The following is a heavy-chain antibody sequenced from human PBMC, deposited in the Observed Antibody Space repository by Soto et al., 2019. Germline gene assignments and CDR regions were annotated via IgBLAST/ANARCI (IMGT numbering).Heavy chain of an antibody. Sequence: ASVKGACRTSGSTFRSSAVPRVRQARGQLFEWIGRLVVGTGKTNYSQKFVQRVTISSDRSTNTVSMELSSLTSEDTAVYYCATGAYCTGGSCSDNYYYYYGKDLWGKGPTVTVSS. CDR3: ATGAYCTGGSCSDNYYYYYGKDL. D-gene: IGHD2-15*01. CDR1: GSTFRSSA. J-gene: IGHJ6*04. V-gene: IGHV1-58*01. CDR2: LVVGTGKT.